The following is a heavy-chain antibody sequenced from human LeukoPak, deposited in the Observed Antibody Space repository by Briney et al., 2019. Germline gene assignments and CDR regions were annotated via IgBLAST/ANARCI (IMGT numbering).Heavy chain of an antibody. V-gene: IGHV4-61*08. CDR2: IYYSGST. Sequence: SQTLSLTCTVSGGSISSGGYYWSWIRQPPGKGLEWIGYIYYSGSTNYSPSLKSRVTISVDTSKNQFSLKLSSVTAADTAVYYCAGTLRTSLPLGYWGQGTLVTVSS. CDR1: GGSISSGGYY. J-gene: IGHJ4*02. CDR3: AGTLRTSLPLGY. D-gene: IGHD2-2*01.